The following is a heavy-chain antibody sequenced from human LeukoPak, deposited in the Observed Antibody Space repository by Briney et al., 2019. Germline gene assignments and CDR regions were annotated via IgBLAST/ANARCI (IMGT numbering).Heavy chain of an antibody. CDR3: ARDPRTDARSSSWLYFDY. J-gene: IGHJ4*02. D-gene: IGHD6-13*01. V-gene: IGHV1-18*01. CDR1: GGTFSSYA. CDR2: ISAYNGNT. Sequence: ASVKVSCKASGGTFSSYAISWVRQAPGQGLEWMGWISAYNGNTNYAQKLQGRVTMTTDASTSTAYMELRSLRSDDTAVYYCARDPRTDARSSSWLYFDYWGQGTLVTVSS.